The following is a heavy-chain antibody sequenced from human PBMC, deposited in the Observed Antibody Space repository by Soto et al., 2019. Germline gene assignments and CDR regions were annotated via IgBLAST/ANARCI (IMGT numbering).Heavy chain of an antibody. D-gene: IGHD3-22*01. V-gene: IGHV4-39*01. CDR3: ARHCDDSSGYYYPRWFDP. J-gene: IGHJ5*02. CDR1: GGSISSSSYY. CDR2: IYYSGST. Sequence: SETLSLTCTVSGGSISSSSYYWGWIRQPPGKGLEWIGSIYYSGSTYYNPSLKSRVTISVDTSKNQFSLKLSSVTAADTAVYYCARHCDDSSGYYYPRWFDPWGQGTLVTVSS.